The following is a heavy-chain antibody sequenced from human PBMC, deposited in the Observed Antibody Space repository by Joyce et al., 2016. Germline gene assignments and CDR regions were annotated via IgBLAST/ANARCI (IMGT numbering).Heavy chain of an antibody. CDR2: ISYDGIYK. Sequence: QVQLVESGGGVVQPGRSLRLSCAASGLTLSNYGVHWVRQAPGKGVEWVAVISYDGIYKYYADSVKGRFTISRDNSKNTVVLEMNSLRAEDTAVYYCAKILTATYSSGWFLDYWGQGTLVTVSS. CDR3: AKILTATYSSGWFLDY. V-gene: IGHV3-30*18. CDR1: GLTLSNYG. J-gene: IGHJ4*02. D-gene: IGHD6-25*01.